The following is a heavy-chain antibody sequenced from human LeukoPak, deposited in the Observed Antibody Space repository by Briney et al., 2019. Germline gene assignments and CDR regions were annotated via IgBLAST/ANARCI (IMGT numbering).Heavy chain of an antibody. D-gene: IGHD3-10*01. CDR2: INPSGGST. CDR1: GYTFTSYY. J-gene: IGHJ4*02. CDR3: ARDFRGYYGSGSYSPDY. Sequence: ASVKVSCKASGYTFTSYYMHWVRQAPGQGLEWVGIINPSGGSTSYAQKFQGRVTMTRDVSTSTVYMELSSLRSEDTAVYYCARDFRGYYGSGSYSPDYWGQGTLVTVSS. V-gene: IGHV1-46*01.